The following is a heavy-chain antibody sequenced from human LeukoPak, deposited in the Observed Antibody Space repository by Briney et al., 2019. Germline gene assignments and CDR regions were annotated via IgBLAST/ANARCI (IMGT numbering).Heavy chain of an antibody. V-gene: IGHV4-39*01. J-gene: IGHJ4*02. D-gene: IGHD3-22*01. CDR2: SYYSGST. CDR3: ARLRDSSGYYPPYFDY. Sequence: PSETLSLTCTVSGGSISSSSYYWGWIRQPPGKGLEWFGSSYYSGSTYYNPSLKSRVTISVDTSKHQFSLKLSSVTAADTAVYYCARLRDSSGYYPPYFDYWGQGTLVTVSS. CDR1: GGSISSSSYY.